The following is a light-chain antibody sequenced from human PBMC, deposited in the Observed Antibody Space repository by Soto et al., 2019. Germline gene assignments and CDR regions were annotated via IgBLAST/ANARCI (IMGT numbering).Light chain of an antibody. CDR1: SSDVGSYNV. V-gene: IGLV2-23*01. J-gene: IGLJ1*01. Sequence: QSALTQPASVSGSPGQSITISCTGTSSDVGSYNVVSWYQQHPGKAPKLMIYEGSKRPSGVSNRFSGSKSGNTASLTISGLQAEDEADYYCCSYAGTGTYVFGTGTKVTV. CDR3: CSYAGTGTYV. CDR2: EGS.